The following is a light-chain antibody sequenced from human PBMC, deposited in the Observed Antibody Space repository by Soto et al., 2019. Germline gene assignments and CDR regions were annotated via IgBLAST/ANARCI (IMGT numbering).Light chain of an antibody. CDR2: EVS. V-gene: IGLV2-8*01. Sequence: QSVLTQPPSASGSPGQSVTISCTGTSSDVGGYNYVSWYQQHPGKAPKLMIYEVSKRPSGVPDRFSGSKSGNTASLTVSGLQAEDEADYFCNSYAGTTPWVFGGGTKLTVL. CDR3: NSYAGTTPWV. J-gene: IGLJ3*02. CDR1: SSDVGGYNY.